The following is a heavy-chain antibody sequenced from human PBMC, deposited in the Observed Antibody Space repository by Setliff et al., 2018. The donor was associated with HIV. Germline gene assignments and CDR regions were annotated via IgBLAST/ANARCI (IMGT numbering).Heavy chain of an antibody. CDR1: GGSLNSGTY. CDR2: ISSSSSYI. J-gene: IGHJ4*02. V-gene: IGHV3-21*01. D-gene: IGHD2-15*01. Sequence: PSETLSLTCTVSGGSLNSGTYYWGWVRQPPGKGLEWVASISSSSSYIYYADSVKGRFTISRDNAKNSLYLQMNSLRAEDTAVYYCENPGWDCSVGSCYEGGGYWGQGTLVTVSS. CDR3: ENPGWDCSVGSCYEGGGY.